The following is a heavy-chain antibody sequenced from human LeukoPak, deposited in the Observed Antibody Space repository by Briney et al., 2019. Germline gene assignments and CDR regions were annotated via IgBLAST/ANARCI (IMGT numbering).Heavy chain of an antibody. V-gene: IGHV4-4*07. CDR3: ARDNPLVVPAAVMGTAWNWFDP. D-gene: IGHD2-2*01. CDR2: IYTSGST. CDR1: GGSISSYY. J-gene: IGHJ5*02. Sequence: PSETLSLTCTVSGGSISSYYWSWIRQPAGKGLEWIGHIYTSGSTNFNPSLKSRVTMSVDTSKNQFSLNLSSVTAADTAVYYCARDNPLVVPAAVMGTAWNWFDPWGQGALVTVSS.